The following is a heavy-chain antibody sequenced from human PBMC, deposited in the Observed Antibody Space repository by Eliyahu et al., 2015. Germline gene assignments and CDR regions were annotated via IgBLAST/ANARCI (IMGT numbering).Heavy chain of an antibody. CDR2: INGDGSST. CDR1: GFTFNNYG. CDR3: ARNAAGLAY. Sequence: EVQLVESGGGSVQPGGSLRLSCAASGFTFNNYGMVWVRQAPAGGGMWGAYINGDGSSTTYADSVKGRFTVSRDNAKNTLFLQMNSLRSEDTAVYYCARNAAGLAYWGQGTLVTVSS. V-gene: IGHV3-74*01. D-gene: IGHD6-25*01. J-gene: IGHJ4*02.